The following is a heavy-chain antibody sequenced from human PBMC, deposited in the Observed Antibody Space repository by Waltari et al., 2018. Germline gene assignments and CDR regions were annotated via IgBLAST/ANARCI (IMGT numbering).Heavy chain of an antibody. CDR3: AHSIAARDNWFDP. Sequence: QVQLVQSGAEVKKPGASVKVSCKASGYTFTGYYMHWVRQAPGQGLEWMGRINPNGGGTNYAQKFQGRVTMTRDTSISTAYMELSRLRSDDTAVYYCAHSIAARDNWFDPWGQGTLVTVSS. CDR1: GYTFTGYY. CDR2: INPNGGGT. V-gene: IGHV1-2*06. J-gene: IGHJ5*02. D-gene: IGHD6-6*01.